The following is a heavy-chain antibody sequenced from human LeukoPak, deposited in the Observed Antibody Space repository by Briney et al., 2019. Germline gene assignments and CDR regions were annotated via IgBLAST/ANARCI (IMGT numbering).Heavy chain of an antibody. D-gene: IGHD3-9*01. CDR1: GFTFSSYG. CDR3: AKDWAPWGDILAGSRDY. CDR2: ISGGGGTI. V-gene: IGHV3-23*01. J-gene: IGHJ4*02. Sequence: GGTLRLSCAASGFTFSSYGMSWVRQAPGKGLEWVSAISGGGGTIYDAATVKRKFTSTIDNTKNTLYLKINRLRGKDTAVYYCAKDWAPWGDILAGSRDYWGQGTLVTVSS.